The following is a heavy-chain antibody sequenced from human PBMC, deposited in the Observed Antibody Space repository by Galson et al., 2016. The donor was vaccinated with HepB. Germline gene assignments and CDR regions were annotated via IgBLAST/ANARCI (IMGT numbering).Heavy chain of an antibody. CDR2: IESGGRT. CDR1: GGSIRNSH. J-gene: IGHJ5*02. V-gene: IGHV4-4*07. Sequence: SETLSLTCSVSGGSIRNSHWSWIRQPAGKAPEWIGRIESGGRTKYNPSLQSRVLMSLDTSNNQVSLKLSSVTAADTAVYYCARDVEVGVVVDASAGSTSWFDPWGQGTLVTVSS. D-gene: IGHD2-15*01. CDR3: ARDVEVGVVVDASAGSTSWFDP.